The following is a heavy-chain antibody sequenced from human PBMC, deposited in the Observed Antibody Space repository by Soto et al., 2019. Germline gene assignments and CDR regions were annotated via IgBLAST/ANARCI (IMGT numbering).Heavy chain of an antibody. V-gene: IGHV1-24*01. J-gene: IGHJ4*02. CDR1: GYTLTELS. D-gene: IGHD3-3*01. CDR2: FDPEDGET. Sequence: ASVKVSCKVSGYTLTELSMHWVRQAPGKGLEWMGGFDPEDGETIYAQKFQGRVTMTEDTSTDTAYMELSSLRSEDTAVYYCATGPLIFGVVIDPFDYWGQGTLVTVSS. CDR3: ATGPLIFGVVIDPFDY.